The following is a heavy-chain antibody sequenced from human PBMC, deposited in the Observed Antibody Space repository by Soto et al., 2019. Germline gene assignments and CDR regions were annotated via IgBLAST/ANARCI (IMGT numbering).Heavy chain of an antibody. D-gene: IGHD3-22*01. CDR2: INPGNGNT. CDR3: ARGGYFDSSNYLAY. J-gene: IGHJ4*02. CDR1: GYTFTRYG. Sequence: ASVKVACKASGYTFTRYGINWVRQAPGRGLEWMGWINPGNGNTKYSQQFQGRVIIDRDTSASTAYMELSSLVSEDTAVYYCARGGYFDSSNYLAYWGLGTLVTVSS. V-gene: IGHV1-3*01.